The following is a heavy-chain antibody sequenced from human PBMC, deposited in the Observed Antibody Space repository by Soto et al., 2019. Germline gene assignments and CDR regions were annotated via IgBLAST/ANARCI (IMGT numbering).Heavy chain of an antibody. J-gene: IGHJ6*02. CDR2: IDWDDDK. CDR3: ARIQRQWHGPYGMDV. V-gene: IGHV2-70*01. Sequence: SGPTRVNPSQTLTLPCTFSGFSLSTSVMCVSWIRQPPGKALEWLALIDWDDDKYYSTSLKTRLTISKDTSKNQVVLTMTNMDPVDTAPYYCARIQRQWHGPYGMDVWSQGTTDTISS. D-gene: IGHD6-19*01. CDR1: GFSLSTSVMC.